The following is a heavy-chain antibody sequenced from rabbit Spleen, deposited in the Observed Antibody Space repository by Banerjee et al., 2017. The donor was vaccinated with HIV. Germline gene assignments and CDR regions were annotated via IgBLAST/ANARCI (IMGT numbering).Heavy chain of an antibody. V-gene: IGHV1S45*01. CDR2: IDAGSTGST. D-gene: IGHD1-1*01. Sequence: QEQLEESGGDLVKPEGSLTLTCTASGFTLNRFYMCWVRQAPGKGLEWIACIDAGSTGSTYYASWAKGRFTISKTSSTTVTLQMTSLTAADTATYFCARETSSSLSSYGMDLWGPGTLVTVS. CDR1: GFTLNRFY. J-gene: IGHJ6*01. CDR3: ARETSSSLSSYGMDL.